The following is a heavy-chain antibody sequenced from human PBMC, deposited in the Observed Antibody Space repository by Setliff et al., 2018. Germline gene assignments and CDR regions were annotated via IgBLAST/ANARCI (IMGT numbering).Heavy chain of an antibody. Sequence: SETLSLTCTVSGASTSSGGYYWTWIRQPAGKALEWIGHISPSGSTTYNPSLKSRVTISPDTSKNHFSLKVNSVTAADTALYYCARSPSSGAYWNPRPFYSDYWGQGTLVTVSS. J-gene: IGHJ4*02. CDR1: GASTSSGGYY. CDR3: ARSPSSGAYWNPRPFYSDY. V-gene: IGHV4-61*09. CDR2: ISPSGST. D-gene: IGHD1-26*01.